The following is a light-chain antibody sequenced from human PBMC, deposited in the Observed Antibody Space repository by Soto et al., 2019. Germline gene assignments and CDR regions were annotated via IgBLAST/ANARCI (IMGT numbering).Light chain of an antibody. CDR2: KAS. Sequence: DIQMTQSPSTLSASVGDRVTITCRASQSISSWLAWYQQKPGKAPKLLIYKASSLESGVPSRFSGSGSGTEFTLTISSLQPDDFATYYCQQYNSHFQGTFGQGTKLEIK. CDR3: QQYNSHFQGT. V-gene: IGKV1-5*03. CDR1: QSISSW. J-gene: IGKJ2*02.